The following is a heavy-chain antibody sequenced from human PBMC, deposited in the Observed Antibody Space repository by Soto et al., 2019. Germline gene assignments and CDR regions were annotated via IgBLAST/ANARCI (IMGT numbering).Heavy chain of an antibody. CDR3: ARGCRTCIAVAGTFEY. CDR1: GFTFSSYE. V-gene: IGHV3-48*03. D-gene: IGHD6-19*01. CDR2: ISSSGSTI. Sequence: GVSLRLSCAASGFTFSSYEMNWVRQAPGKGLEWVSYISSSGSTIYYADSVKGRFTISRENAKNSLYLQMNSLRAEDTAVYYCARGCRTCIAVAGTFEYWGQGP. J-gene: IGHJ4*02.